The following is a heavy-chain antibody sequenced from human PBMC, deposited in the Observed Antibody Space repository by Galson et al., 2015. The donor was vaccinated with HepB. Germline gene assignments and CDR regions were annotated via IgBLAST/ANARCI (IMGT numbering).Heavy chain of an antibody. J-gene: IGHJ6*02. CDR2: INPSGGST. CDR1: GYTFTSYY. CDR3: ARDDSSGWFPMDV. Sequence: SVKVSCKASGYTFTSYYMHWVRQAPGQGLEWMGIINPSGGSTSYAQKFQGRVTMTRDTSTSTVYMELSSLRSEDTAVYYCARDDSSGWFPMDVWGQGTTVTVSS. D-gene: IGHD6-19*01. V-gene: IGHV1-46*01.